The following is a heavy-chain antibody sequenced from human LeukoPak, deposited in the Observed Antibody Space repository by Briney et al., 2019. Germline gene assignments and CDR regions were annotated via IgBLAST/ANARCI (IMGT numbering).Heavy chain of an antibody. CDR1: GFTFSSYG. D-gene: IGHD2-2*01. J-gene: IGHJ4*02. CDR3: ASWYQLLSY. Sequence: GGSLRLSCAASGFTFSSYGMHWVRQAPGKGLVWVSRINSDGSSISYADSVKGRFTISRDNAKNTLYLQMNSLRPEDTAVYYCASWYQLLSYWGQGTLVTVSS. V-gene: IGHV3-74*01. CDR2: INSDGSSI.